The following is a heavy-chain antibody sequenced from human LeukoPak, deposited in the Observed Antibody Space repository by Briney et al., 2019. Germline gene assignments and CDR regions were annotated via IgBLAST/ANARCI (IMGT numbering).Heavy chain of an antibody. CDR1: GGSISSSSYY. Sequence: SETLSLTCTVSGGSISSSSYYWGWIRQPPGKGLVLIGSIYYSGSTYYNPSLKSRVTISVDTSKNQFSLKLSSVTAADTAVYYCARQTGYGSYFDYWGQGTPVSVSS. CDR2: IYYSGST. CDR3: ARQTGYGSYFDY. V-gene: IGHV4-39*01. D-gene: IGHD5-18*01. J-gene: IGHJ4*02.